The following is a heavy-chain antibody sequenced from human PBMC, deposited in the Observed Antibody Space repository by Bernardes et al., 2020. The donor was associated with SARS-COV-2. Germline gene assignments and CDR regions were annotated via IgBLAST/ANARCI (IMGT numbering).Heavy chain of an antibody. D-gene: IGHD2-21*01. CDR2: IKQDGSAT. CDR3: AGTIAYCGSDCLGY. J-gene: IGHJ4*02. Sequence: SLRLSCAASGFTFISHWMSWVRQAPGKGLEWVANIKQDGSATYYVDSVNGRFTLSRDNTKNSLSLQMNNLRSDDTAVYYCAGTIAYCGSDCLGYWGQGTLVTVSS. CDR1: GFTFISHW. V-gene: IGHV3-7*03.